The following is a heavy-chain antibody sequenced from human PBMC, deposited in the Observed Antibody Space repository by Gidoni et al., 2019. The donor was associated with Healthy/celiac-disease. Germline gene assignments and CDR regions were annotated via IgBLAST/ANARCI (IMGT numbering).Heavy chain of an antibody. V-gene: IGHV3-33*01. CDR2: IWYDGSNK. CDR1: GFTFSSYG. J-gene: IGHJ4*02. Sequence: QVQLVESGGGVVQPGRSLRLSCAASGFTFSSYGMHWVRQAPGKGLGWWAVIWYDGSNKYYADSVKGRFTISRDNSKNTLYLQMNSLRAEDTAVYYCARLWDNFDYWGQGTLVTVSS. D-gene: IGHD1-26*01. CDR3: ARLWDNFDY.